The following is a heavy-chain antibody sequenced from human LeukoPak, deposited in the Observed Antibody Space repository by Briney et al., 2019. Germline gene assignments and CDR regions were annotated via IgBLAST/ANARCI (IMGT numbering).Heavy chain of an antibody. CDR3: ARSGGWGQTYYYDSSGSAYFDY. Sequence: GASVKVSCKASGYTFTSYYMHWVRQAHGQGLEWMGIINPSGGSTSYAQKFQGRVTMTRDTSTSTVYMELSSLRSEDTAVYYCARSGGWGQTYYYDSSGSAYFDYWGQGTLVTVSS. CDR1: GYTFTSYY. J-gene: IGHJ4*02. V-gene: IGHV1-46*01. CDR2: INPSGGST. D-gene: IGHD3-22*01.